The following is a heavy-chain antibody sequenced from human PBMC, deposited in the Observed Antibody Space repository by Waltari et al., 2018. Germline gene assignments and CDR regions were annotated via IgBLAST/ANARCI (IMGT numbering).Heavy chain of an antibody. CDR3: AVSGGSFS. D-gene: IGHD2-15*01. J-gene: IGHJ5*02. CDR1: GYSISSGYY. Sequence: QVQLQESGPGLVKPSETLSLTCTVSGYSISSGYYWGWIRQPPGKGLEWIGSIYHSGSTYCNPSLKSRVTISVDTSKNQFSLKLSSVTAADTAVYYCAVSGGSFSWGQGTLVTVSS. V-gene: IGHV4-38-2*02. CDR2: IYHSGST.